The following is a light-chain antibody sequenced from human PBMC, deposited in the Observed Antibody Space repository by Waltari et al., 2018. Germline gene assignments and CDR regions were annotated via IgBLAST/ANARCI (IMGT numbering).Light chain of an antibody. Sequence: DIVMTQSPLSLPVTPGEPAPISCSSSPSLLHSNGYNFLDWYLQKPGQAPQLLIYLGSHRASGVPDRFSGSGSGTDFTLKISRVEAEDVGVYYCMQALQTPWTFGQGTKVEIK. CDR1: PSLLHSNGYNF. J-gene: IGKJ1*01. V-gene: IGKV2-28*01. CDR3: MQALQTPWT. CDR2: LGS.